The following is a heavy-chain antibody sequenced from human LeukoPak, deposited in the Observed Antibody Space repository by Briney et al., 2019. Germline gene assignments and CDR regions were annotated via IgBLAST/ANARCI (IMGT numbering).Heavy chain of an antibody. V-gene: IGHV4-59*01. CDR1: GGSISSYY. CDR3: ASHSSGWYVYFDY. D-gene: IGHD6-19*01. Sequence: SETLSLTCTVSGGSISSYYWSWIRQPPGKGLEWIGYIYYSGSTNYNPSPKSRVTISVDTSKNQFSLKLSSVTAADTAVYYCASHSSGWYVYFDYWGQGTLVTVSS. CDR2: IYYSGST. J-gene: IGHJ4*02.